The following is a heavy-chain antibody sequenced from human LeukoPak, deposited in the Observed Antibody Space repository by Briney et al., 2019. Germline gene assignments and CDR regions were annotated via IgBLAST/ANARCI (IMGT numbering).Heavy chain of an antibody. V-gene: IGHV3-30*04. J-gene: IGHJ4*02. CDR2: LSYDGNNE. CDR3: AREGGEGIDY. D-gene: IGHD2-21*01. CDR1: GFTFSSYA. Sequence: GGSLRLSCAASGFTFSSYAMHWVRQAPDKGLEWVAVLSYDGNNEFYADSVKGRFTLSRDNSKNMLYVQMNSLRTEDTAVYYCAREGGEGIDYWGQGTLVTVSS.